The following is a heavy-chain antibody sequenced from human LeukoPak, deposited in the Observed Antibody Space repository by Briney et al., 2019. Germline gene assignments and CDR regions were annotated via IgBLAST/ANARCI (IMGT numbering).Heavy chain of an antibody. CDR3: ARLDFEQWLLRP. D-gene: IGHD6-19*01. V-gene: IGHV1-2*06. Sequence: ASVKASCKASGYTFTGYYMHWLRQAPGQGLEWMGRINPNSGGTNYAQKFQGRVTMTRDTSISTAYMELSRLRSDDTAVYYCARLDFEQWLLRPWGQGTLVTVSS. CDR2: INPNSGGT. CDR1: GYTFTGYY. J-gene: IGHJ5*02.